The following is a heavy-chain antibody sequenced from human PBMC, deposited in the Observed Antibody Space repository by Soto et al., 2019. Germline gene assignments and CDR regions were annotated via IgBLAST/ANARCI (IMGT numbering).Heavy chain of an antibody. J-gene: IGHJ5*02. Sequence: SEPLSLTCSVSDDSIKSDNYYWVCIHQPPGKGLEWIGSIYYSGNTNYNPSLKSRVTISVDTSKNQFSLKLSSVTAADTAVYYCARSRLAPAASRKYNWFDPWGQGTLVTVS. V-gene: IGHV4-39*07. D-gene: IGHD2-2*01. CDR2: IYYSGNT. CDR1: DDSIKSDNYY. CDR3: ARSRLAPAASRKYNWFDP.